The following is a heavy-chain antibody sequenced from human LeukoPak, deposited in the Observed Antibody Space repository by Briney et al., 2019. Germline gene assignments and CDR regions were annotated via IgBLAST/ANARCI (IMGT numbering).Heavy chain of an antibody. V-gene: IGHV1-2*04. CDR1: GYTFTGYY. J-gene: IGHJ5*02. Sequence: ASVKVSCKASGYTFTGYYMHWVRQAPGQGLEWMGWINPNSGGTNYAQKFQGWVTMTRGTSISTAYMELSRLRSDDTAVYYCARGTSVVTANQNWFDPWGQGTLVTVSS. CDR2: INPNSGGT. CDR3: ARGTSVVTANQNWFDP. D-gene: IGHD2-21*02.